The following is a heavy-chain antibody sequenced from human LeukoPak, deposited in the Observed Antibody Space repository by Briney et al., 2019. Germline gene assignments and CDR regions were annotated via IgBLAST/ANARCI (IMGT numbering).Heavy chain of an antibody. D-gene: IGHD3-16*01. Sequence: GASVKVSCKASGYTFSGYYMHWVRQAPGQGLEWMGWINPNSGVSNYAQKFQGRVTMTRDTSISTAYMELSGLRSDDTAVFYCARAPLPLGGFDYWGQGTLVTVSS. CDR3: ARAPLPLGGFDY. CDR1: GYTFSGYY. V-gene: IGHV1-2*02. CDR2: INPNSGVS. J-gene: IGHJ4*02.